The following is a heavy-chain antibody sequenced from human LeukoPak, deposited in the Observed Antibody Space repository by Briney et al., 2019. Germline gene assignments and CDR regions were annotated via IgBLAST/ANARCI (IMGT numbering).Heavy chain of an antibody. J-gene: IGHJ3*02. CDR2: IYYSGST. Sequence: PSETLSLTCTVSGGSISSYYWSWIRQPPGKGLEWIGYIYYSGSTNYNPSLKSRVTISVDTSKNQFSLKLSSVTAADTAVYYCASRGSYSSSWYQAFDIWGQWTMVTVSS. CDR3: ASRGSYSSSWYQAFDI. CDR1: GGSISSYY. D-gene: IGHD6-13*01. V-gene: IGHV4-59*08.